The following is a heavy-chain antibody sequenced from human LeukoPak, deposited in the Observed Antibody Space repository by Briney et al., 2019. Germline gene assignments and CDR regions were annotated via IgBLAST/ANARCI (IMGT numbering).Heavy chain of an antibody. Sequence: SDTLSLTCIISGGSFSSSTYYWGWIRQPPGKGLEWIGTLYYSGKTYYNPSLKSRVTISIDTSKNQFSLKLTSATAADTAVYYCARVINYYYMDVWGKGTTVTVSS. CDR1: GGSFSSSTYY. D-gene: IGHD3-22*01. J-gene: IGHJ6*03. V-gene: IGHV4-39*07. CDR3: ARVINYYYMDV. CDR2: LYYSGKT.